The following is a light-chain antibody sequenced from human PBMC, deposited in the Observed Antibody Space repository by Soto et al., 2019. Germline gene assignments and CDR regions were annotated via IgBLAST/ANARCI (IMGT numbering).Light chain of an antibody. CDR1: SSDIGDYNY. Sequence: QSALTQPASVSGFPGQSITLSCTGTSSDIGDYNYVSWYQQHPGKAPKLMIFEVSNRPSGVSNRFSGSKSGNTASLTISGLRPEDEADYYCSSYTSSSTLIFGGGTKLTVL. V-gene: IGLV2-14*01. CDR2: EVS. J-gene: IGLJ2*01. CDR3: SSYTSSSTLI.